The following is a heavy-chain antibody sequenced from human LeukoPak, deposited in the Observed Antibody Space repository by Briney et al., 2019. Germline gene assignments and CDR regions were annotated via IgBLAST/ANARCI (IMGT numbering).Heavy chain of an antibody. CDR1: GFTFSNAW. CDR2: IKSKTDGGTT. CDR3: TTDLYDFWSGYYSCFDY. D-gene: IGHD3-3*01. V-gene: IGHV3-15*01. Sequence: GGSLRLSCAASGFTFSNAWMSWVRQAPGKGLEWVGRIKSKTDGGTTDYAAPVKGRFTISRDDSKNTLYLQMNSLKTEDTAVYYCTTDLYDFWSGYYSCFDYWGQGTLVTVSS. J-gene: IGHJ4*02.